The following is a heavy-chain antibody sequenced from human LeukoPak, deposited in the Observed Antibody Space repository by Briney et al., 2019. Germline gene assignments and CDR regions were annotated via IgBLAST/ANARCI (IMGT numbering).Heavy chain of an antibody. V-gene: IGHV4-4*02. D-gene: IGHD6-13*01. CDR1: GGSISSSNW. Sequence: PSGTLSLTCAVSGGSISSSNWWSWVRQPPGKGLEWIGEIYHSGSTNYNPSLKSRVTISVDTSKNQFSLKLSSVTAADTAVYYCASGPGIAAAGTFWFDPWGQGTLVTVSS. CDR3: ASGPGIAAAGTFWFDP. J-gene: IGHJ5*02. CDR2: IYHSGST.